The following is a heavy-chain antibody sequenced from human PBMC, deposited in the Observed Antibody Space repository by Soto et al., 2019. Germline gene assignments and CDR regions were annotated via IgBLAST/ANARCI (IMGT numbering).Heavy chain of an antibody. CDR2: ISSRGAST. V-gene: IGHV3-23*01. CDR1: GFTFSNYV. D-gene: IGHD2-8*01. Sequence: GGSLRLSCAASGFTFSNYVMSWVRQAPGKELEWVSTISSRGASTDYADSVKGRFTISRDNSQNTLNLQMNSLRAEDTAIYYCAKNQHAMAHDYWGPGTLVTVSS. J-gene: IGHJ4*02. CDR3: AKNQHAMAHDY.